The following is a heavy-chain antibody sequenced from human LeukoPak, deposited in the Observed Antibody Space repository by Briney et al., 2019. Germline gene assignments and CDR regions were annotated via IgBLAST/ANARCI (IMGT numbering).Heavy chain of an antibody. CDR1: GYTLTTYS. D-gene: IGHD1-26*01. CDR3: ARDPELRLFDY. J-gene: IGHJ4*02. CDR2: ISTYNGNT. Sequence: ASVKVSCKASGYTLTTYSISWVRQAPGQGLEWMGWISTYNGNTKYLQKLQDRVIMTTDTSTSTAYMELRSLTSDDTAVYYCARDPELRLFDYWGQGTLVTVSS. V-gene: IGHV1-18*01.